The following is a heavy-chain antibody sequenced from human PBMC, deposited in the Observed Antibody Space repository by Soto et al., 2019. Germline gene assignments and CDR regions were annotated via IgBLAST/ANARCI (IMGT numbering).Heavy chain of an antibody. D-gene: IGHD3-3*01. J-gene: IGHJ4*01. CDR1: GLTCSSHE. CDR2: IDYSGSRT. CDR3: VRDRTLLAPTSSDY. Sequence: RGSLILSCAASGLTCSSHEMNWVRQAPGKGLEWVSYIDYSGSRTDYADSVKGRFTISRDNAKNSLYLQMYSLRAEDTAIYYCVRDRTLLAPTSSDYCGHGTLVTVS. V-gene: IGHV3-48*03.